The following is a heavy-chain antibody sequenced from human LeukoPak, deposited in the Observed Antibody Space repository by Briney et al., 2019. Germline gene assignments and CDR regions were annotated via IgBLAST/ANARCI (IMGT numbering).Heavy chain of an antibody. CDR1: GFTFSSYS. D-gene: IGHD5-18*01. CDR2: ISSSSSYI. V-gene: IGHV3-21*04. Sequence: GGSLRLSCAASGFTFSSYSMNWVRQAPGKGLEWVSSISSSSSYIYYADSVKGRFTISRDNAKNSLYLQMNSLRAEDTAVYYCAKGHTAMVIVVDYWGQGTLVTVSS. J-gene: IGHJ4*02. CDR3: AKGHTAMVIVVDY.